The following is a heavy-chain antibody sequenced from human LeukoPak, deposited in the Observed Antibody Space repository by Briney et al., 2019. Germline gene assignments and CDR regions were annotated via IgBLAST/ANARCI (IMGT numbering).Heavy chain of an antibody. CDR3: ARDGSLPDY. J-gene: IGHJ4*02. CDR1: GFTFSSYW. V-gene: IGHV3-74*01. Sequence: GGSLRLSCAASGFTFSSYWMHWVRQAPGRGLVWVSRINSDGGATSYADSVQGRFTISRDNAKNTLYLQMNSLRAEDTAVYYCARDGSLPDYWGQGTLVTVSS. CDR2: INSDGGAT.